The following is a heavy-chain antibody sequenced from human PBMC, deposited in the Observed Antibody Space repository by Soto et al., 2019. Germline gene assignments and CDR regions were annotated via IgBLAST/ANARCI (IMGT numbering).Heavy chain of an antibody. V-gene: IGHV1-18*01. CDR1: GYTFTSYG. Sequence: QVQLVQSGAEVKKPGASVQVSCKASGYTFTSYGISWVRQAPGQGLEWMGWSSGYKGNTNYAQKLQGRVTMTTDTATSTAYMEMRNLRSDDKALYYCARGNVAGYDFCSGYYSPEWGFDVWGKGTPVTVSS. J-gene: IGHJ4*02. D-gene: IGHD3-3*01. CDR3: ARGNVAGYDFCSGYYSPEWGFDV. CDR2: SSGYKGNT.